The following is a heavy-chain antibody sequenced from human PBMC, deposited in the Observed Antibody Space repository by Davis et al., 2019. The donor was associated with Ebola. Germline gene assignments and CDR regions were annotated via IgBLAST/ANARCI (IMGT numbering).Heavy chain of an antibody. J-gene: IGHJ4*02. V-gene: IGHV4-34*01. D-gene: IGHD6-19*01. Sequence: PSETLSLTCAVYGGSFSGYYWSWIRQPPGKGLEWIGEINHSGSTNYSPSLKSRVTISVDTSKNQFSLKLSSVTAADTAVYYCATAVAHTGGTFDYWGQGTLVTVSS. CDR1: GGSFSGYY. CDR2: INHSGST. CDR3: ATAVAHTGGTFDY.